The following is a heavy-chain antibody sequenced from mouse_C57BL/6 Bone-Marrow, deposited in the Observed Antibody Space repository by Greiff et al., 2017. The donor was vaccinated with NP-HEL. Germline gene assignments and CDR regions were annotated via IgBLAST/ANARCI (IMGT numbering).Heavy chain of an antibody. CDR2: INPSSGYT. J-gene: IGHJ4*01. Sequence: QVQLQQSGAELARPGASVKMSCKASGYTFTSYTMHWVKQRPGQGLEWIGYINPSSGYTKYNQKFKDKATLTADKSTSTAYMQLSSLTSEDSAVYYCARLSYDYFYYAMDYCGQGTSVTVSS. V-gene: IGHV1-4*01. CDR1: GYTFTSYT. D-gene: IGHD2-4*01. CDR3: ARLSYDYFYYAMDY.